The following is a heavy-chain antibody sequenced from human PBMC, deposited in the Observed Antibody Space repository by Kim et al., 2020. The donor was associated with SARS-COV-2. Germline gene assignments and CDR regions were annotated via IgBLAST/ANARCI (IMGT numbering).Heavy chain of an antibody. V-gene: IGHV5-51*01. J-gene: IGHJ5*02. Sequence: GESLKISCKGYGYNFGGHWIGWVRQVPGKGLEWMAIIYPDDSNVRYSPSFQGHVSISVDKSIRTVYLQWSSLRTSDTATYYCVRQGATARTLGDACFDPWGKGPLFTVS. CDR1: GYNFGGHW. D-gene: IGHD1-26*01. CDR2: IYPDDSNV. CDR3: VRQGATARTLGDACFDP.